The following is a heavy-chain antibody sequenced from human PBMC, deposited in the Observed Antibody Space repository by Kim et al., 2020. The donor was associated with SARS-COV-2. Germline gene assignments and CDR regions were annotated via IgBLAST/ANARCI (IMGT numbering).Heavy chain of an antibody. V-gene: IGHV3-74*01. Sequence: YADSVKGRFTISRDNAKNTLYLKMNSLRAEDTAVYYCAKPRYRGYYLLDYWGQGTLVTVSS. D-gene: IGHD3-22*01. CDR3: AKPRYRGYYLLDY. J-gene: IGHJ4*02.